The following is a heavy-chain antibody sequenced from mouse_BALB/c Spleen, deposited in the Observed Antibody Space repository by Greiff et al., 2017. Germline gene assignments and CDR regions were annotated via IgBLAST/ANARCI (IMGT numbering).Heavy chain of an antibody. CDR3: ARDPYYYGSSYDWYFDV. V-gene: IGHV2-6-7*02. J-gene: IGHJ1*01. CDR1: GFSLTGYG. CDR2: IWGDGST. Sequence: VQLQESGPGLVAPSQSLSITCTVSGFSLTGYGVNWVRQPPGKGLEWLGMIWGDGSTDYNSALKSRLSISKDNSKSQVFLKMNSLQTDDTARYYCARDPYYYGSSYDWYFDVWGAGTTVTVSS. D-gene: IGHD1-1*01.